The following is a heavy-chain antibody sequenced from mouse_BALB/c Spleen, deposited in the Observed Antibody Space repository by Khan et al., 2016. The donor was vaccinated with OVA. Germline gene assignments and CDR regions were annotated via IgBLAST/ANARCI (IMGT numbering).Heavy chain of an antibody. V-gene: IGHV1S136*01. CDR3: ARSYGDGVSFDY. Sequence: VQLQQSGPELVKPGASVTMSCKVSGYTITSYVIHCVKQKLGQGLEWIGYIYPYNDDTKSNEKLKGKATLTSDKSSSTAYMELRSLTSEDSAVYYCARSYGDGVSFDYWGQGTTLTVSS. CDR2: IYPYNDDT. CDR1: GYTITSYV. D-gene: IGHD2-13*01. J-gene: IGHJ2*01.